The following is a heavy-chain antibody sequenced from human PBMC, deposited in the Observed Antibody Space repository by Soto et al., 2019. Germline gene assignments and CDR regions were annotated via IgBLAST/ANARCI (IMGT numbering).Heavy chain of an antibody. J-gene: IGHJ4*02. Sequence: PGGSLRLSCAASGFTFSSHWMHWVRQAPGKGLVWVSHIGPSGSGTRDADSVKVRFTISRDNSKNTLYLQMNSLRAEDTAVYYCARAGKILRGLEINWPHYWGQGTLVTVSS. D-gene: IGHD1-1*01. V-gene: IGHV3-74*01. CDR2: IGPSGSGT. CDR3: ARAGKILRGLEINWPHY. CDR1: GFTFSSHW.